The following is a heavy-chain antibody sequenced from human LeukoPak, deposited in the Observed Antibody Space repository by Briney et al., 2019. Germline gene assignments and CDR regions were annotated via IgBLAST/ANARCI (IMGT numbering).Heavy chain of an antibody. CDR3: ARLSAYYYGSFFYYYMDV. J-gene: IGHJ6*03. D-gene: IGHD3-10*01. Sequence: GGSLRLPCEGSGFSFSSYWMTWVRQSPGKGPEWVANIKQDESERYTVDSVKGRFTISRDNAKNSVYLHMNSLRAEDTALYYCARLSAYYYGSFFYYYMDVWGKGTTVTVSS. V-gene: IGHV3-7*01. CDR2: IKQDESER. CDR1: GFSFSSYW.